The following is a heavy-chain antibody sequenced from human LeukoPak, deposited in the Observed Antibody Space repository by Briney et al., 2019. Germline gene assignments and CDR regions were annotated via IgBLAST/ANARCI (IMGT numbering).Heavy chain of an antibody. CDR1: GGSISSSSYY. CDR2: IYYSGST. V-gene: IGHV4-39*07. D-gene: IGHD6-19*01. CDR3: ARGQDSSGWFGTLNY. J-gene: IGHJ4*02. Sequence: SSETLSLTCTVYGGSISSSSYYWGWIRQPPGKGLEWIGSIYYSGSTYYNPSLKSRVTISVDTSKNQFSLKLSSVTAADTAVYYCARGQDSSGWFGTLNYWGQGTLVTVSS.